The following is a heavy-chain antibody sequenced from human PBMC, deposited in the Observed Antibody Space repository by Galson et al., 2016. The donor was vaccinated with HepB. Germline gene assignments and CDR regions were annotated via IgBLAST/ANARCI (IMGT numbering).Heavy chain of an antibody. CDR1: GYTFTNFG. CDR2: ISAYSGNT. J-gene: IGHJ4*02. CDR3: ARDVIPAIPMVREFDY. V-gene: IGHV1-18*01. D-gene: IGHD3-10*01. Sequence: SVKVSCKASGYTFTNFGISWVRQAAGQGLEWLGWISAYSGNTNYAHSLQDRVTMTTDTSTTTAYMELRSLRSDDTAVYYCARDVIPAIPMVREFDYWGQGTLVTVSS.